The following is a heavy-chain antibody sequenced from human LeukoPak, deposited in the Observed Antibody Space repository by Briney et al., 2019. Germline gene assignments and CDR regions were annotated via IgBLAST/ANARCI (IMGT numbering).Heavy chain of an antibody. CDR1: GYSFSVYY. J-gene: IGHJ4*02. D-gene: IGHD2-2*01. Sequence: ASVKVSCKASGYSFSVYYIQWLRQAPGEGLEWVGWILPHSGDTYYAQKFRGRVTMTTDTSINTAYMELSRLKSDDTGIYFCARPPRDLVSAAPFDYWGQGTLVAVSS. CDR3: ARPPRDLVSAAPFDY. CDR2: ILPHSGDT. V-gene: IGHV1-2*02.